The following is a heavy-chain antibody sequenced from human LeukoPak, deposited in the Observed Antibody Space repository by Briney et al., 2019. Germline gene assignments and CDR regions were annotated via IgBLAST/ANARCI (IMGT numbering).Heavy chain of an antibody. Sequence: SETLSLTCAVYGGSFSGYYWNWIRQPSGKGLEWIGEINHSGSTNYNPSLKSRVTISVDTSKNQFSLKLSSVTAADTAVYYCARGGLAYYYGSWSFDYWGQGTLVTVSS. J-gene: IGHJ4*02. D-gene: IGHD3-10*01. CDR1: GGSFSGYY. CDR3: ARGGLAYYYGSWSFDY. V-gene: IGHV4-34*01. CDR2: INHSGST.